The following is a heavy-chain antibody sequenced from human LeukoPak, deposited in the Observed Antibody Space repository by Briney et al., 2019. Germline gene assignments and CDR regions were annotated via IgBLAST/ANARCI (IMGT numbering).Heavy chain of an antibody. CDR2: IYYSGST. V-gene: IGHV4-39*01. D-gene: IGHD1-7*01. CDR1: GGAISSSSYY. J-gene: IGHJ3*02. Sequence: SETLSLTCTVSGGAISSSSYYWGWIRQPPGKGLEWIGSIYYSGSTYYNPSLKSRVTISVDTSNNQFSLKLSSVTAAVTAVYYCARLITGTTTAFDIWGQGTMVTVSS. CDR3: ARLITGTTTAFDI.